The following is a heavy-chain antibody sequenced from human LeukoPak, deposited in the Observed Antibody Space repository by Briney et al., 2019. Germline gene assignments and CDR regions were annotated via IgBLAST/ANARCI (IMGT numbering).Heavy chain of an antibody. V-gene: IGHV3-7*01. D-gene: IGHD3-16*01. Sequence: TGGSLRLSCAASGFTFSSYWMSWVRQAPGKGLKWVANIKQDGSEKYYVDSVKGRFTISRDNAKNSLYLQMDSLRAEDTAVYYCARDLPTFYYDFWGQGTLVTVSS. CDR2: IKQDGSEK. CDR3: ARDLPTFYYDF. J-gene: IGHJ4*02. CDR1: GFTFSSYW.